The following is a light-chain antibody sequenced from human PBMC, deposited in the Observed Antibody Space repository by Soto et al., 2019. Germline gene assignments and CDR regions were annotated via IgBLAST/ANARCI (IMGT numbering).Light chain of an antibody. CDR2: DAS. CDR3: QQVNVYPST. J-gene: IGKJ4*02. Sequence: VMTQSPATLCVSPGERGTLSCRASQSFRSNLVWYQQKPGQAPRLLIYDASTRATGIPARFSGSGSGTEFTLTISSLQPEDFATYSCQQVNVYPSTFGGWNKVDI. V-gene: IGKV3-15*01. CDR1: QSFRSN.